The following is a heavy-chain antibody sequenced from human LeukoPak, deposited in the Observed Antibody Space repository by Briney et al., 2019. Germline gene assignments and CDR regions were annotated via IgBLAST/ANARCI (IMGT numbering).Heavy chain of an antibody. J-gene: IGHJ3*02. CDR3: ARESSGGYYFDVFDI. CDR1: GFTFSSYV. V-gene: IGHV3-30*04. D-gene: IGHD3-22*01. CDR2: ISYDGSNE. Sequence: GGSLRLSCAASGFTFSSYVMHWVRQAPGKGLEWVAIISYDGSNEYYADSVKGRFTISRDNAKNSLYLQMNSLRAGDTAFYYCARESSGGYYFDVFDIWGQGTMVTVSS.